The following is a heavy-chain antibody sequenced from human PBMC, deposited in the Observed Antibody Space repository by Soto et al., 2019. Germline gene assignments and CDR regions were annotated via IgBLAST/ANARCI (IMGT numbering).Heavy chain of an antibody. Sequence: EVQLLESGGGLVQPGGSLRLSCAASGFTFSSYAMSWVRQAPGKGLEWVSAISGSGGSTYYADSVKGRFTISRDNSKNTLYLQMSSLRAEDTAVYYCAKDTPLRYYYGSGSYFDYWGQGTLVTVSS. CDR3: AKDTPLRYYYGSGSYFDY. CDR2: ISGSGGST. V-gene: IGHV3-23*01. J-gene: IGHJ4*02. D-gene: IGHD3-10*01. CDR1: GFTFSSYA.